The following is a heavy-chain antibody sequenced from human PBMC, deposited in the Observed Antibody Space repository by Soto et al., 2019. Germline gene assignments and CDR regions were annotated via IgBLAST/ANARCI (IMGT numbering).Heavy chain of an antibody. CDR1: GYTFTGYY. CDR2: INPNSGGT. V-gene: IGHV1-2*02. J-gene: IGHJ5*02. D-gene: IGHD4-17*01. Sequence: ASVKVSCKASGYTFTGYYMHWVRQAPGQGLEWMGWINPNSGGTNYAQKFQGRVTMTRDTSISTAYMELSRLRSDDTAVYNCASGAYGQHEREFNWLDPWGQGTLVIVSS. CDR3: ASGAYGQHEREFNWLDP.